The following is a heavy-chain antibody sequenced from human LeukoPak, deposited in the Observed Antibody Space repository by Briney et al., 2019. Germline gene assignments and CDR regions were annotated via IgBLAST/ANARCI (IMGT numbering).Heavy chain of an antibody. V-gene: IGHV4-39*07. J-gene: IGHJ3*02. CDR2: IYYSGST. D-gene: IGHD3-10*01. CDR1: GGSISSSSSYY. CDR3: ARRPQYYYGSGSYPNAFDI. Sequence: FLTCTVSGGSISSSSSYYWGWIRQPPGKGLEWIGSIYYSGSTYYNPSLKSRVTISLDTSTNQFSLELSSVTAADTAVYYCARRPQYYYGSGSYPNAFDIWGQGTMVTVSS.